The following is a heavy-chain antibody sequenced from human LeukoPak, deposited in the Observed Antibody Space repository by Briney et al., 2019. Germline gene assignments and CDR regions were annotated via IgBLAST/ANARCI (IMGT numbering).Heavy chain of an antibody. J-gene: IGHJ4*02. CDR3: ARKSPELRY. CDR2: VSAYNGNT. D-gene: IGHD1-7*01. V-gene: IGHV1-18*01. CDR1: GYTFTSYG. Sequence: ASVKVSCKASGYTFTSYGMSWVRQAPGQGLEWMGWVSAYNGNTDYAQKLQGTVTMTTDTSTSTAYMERRSLRSEAPAALSCARKSPELRYWGQGTLVTVSS.